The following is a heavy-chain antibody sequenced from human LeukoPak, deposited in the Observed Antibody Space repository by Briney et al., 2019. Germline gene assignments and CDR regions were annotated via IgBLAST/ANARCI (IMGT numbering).Heavy chain of an antibody. CDR3: AGPPQASSFDI. Sequence: GTLRLSCAASGFTFSNYGMSWVRQAPGKGLEWVSSISGSGTSTYYADSVKGRFTISRDNAKNSLYLQMNSLRAEDTAMYYCAGPPQASSFDIWGQGTMVTVSS. CDR2: ISGSGTST. J-gene: IGHJ3*02. CDR1: GFTFSNYG. D-gene: IGHD3-10*01. V-gene: IGHV3-23*01.